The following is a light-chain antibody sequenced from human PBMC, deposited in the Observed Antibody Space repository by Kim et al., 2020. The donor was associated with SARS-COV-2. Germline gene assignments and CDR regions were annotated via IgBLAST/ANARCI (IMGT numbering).Light chain of an antibody. CDR1: QDIANS. V-gene: IGKV1-27*01. J-gene: IGKJ1*01. CDR2: AAA. Sequence: ASIGDRVTITCRASQDIANSLAWYQQKPGKVPQVLIYAAATLQAGVPSRFSGSGSGTEFTLTIGSLQTEDVATYYCQKYNSAPWTFGPGTKVDIK. CDR3: QKYNSAPWT.